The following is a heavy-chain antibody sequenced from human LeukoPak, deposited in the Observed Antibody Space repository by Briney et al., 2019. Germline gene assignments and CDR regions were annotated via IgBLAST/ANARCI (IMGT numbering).Heavy chain of an antibody. CDR3: ARDLHPYYYDSSGVLGYYGMDV. J-gene: IGHJ6*02. CDR2: IIPIFGTA. V-gene: IGHV1-69*13. Sequence: ASVKVSCKASGGTFSSYAISWVRQAPGQGLEWMGGIIPIFGTANYAQKFQGRVTITADESTSTAYMELSSLRSEDTAVYYCARDLHPYYYDSSGVLGYYGMDVWGQGTTVTVSS. CDR1: GGTFSSYA. D-gene: IGHD3-22*01.